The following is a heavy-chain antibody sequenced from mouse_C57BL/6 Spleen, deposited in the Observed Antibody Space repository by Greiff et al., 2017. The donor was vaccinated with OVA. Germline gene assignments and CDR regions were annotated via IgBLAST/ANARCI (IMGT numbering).Heavy chain of an antibody. D-gene: IGHD2-3*01. Sequence: VQLQQSVAELVRPGASVKLSCTASGFTIKNTYMHWVKQRPEQGLEWIGRIDPANGNTKYAPKFQGKATITADTSSNTAYLQLSSLTSEDTAIDYCARDYDGYYVDYWGQGTTLTVSS. V-gene: IGHV14-3*01. CDR1: GFTIKNTY. J-gene: IGHJ2*01. CDR3: ARDYDGYYVDY. CDR2: IDPANGNT.